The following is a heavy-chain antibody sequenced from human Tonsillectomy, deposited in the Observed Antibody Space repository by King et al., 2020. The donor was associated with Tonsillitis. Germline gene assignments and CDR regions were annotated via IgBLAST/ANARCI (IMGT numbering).Heavy chain of an antibody. D-gene: IGHD3-22*01. CDR2: IYYSGST. CDR3: ASHRFMTAVENDY. CDR1: GGSISSSSYY. Sequence: QLQESGPGLVKPSETLSLTCTVSGGSISSSSYYWGWIRQPPGKGLEWIGSIYYSGSTYYNPSLKSRVTLSVDTSKNQFSLKLSSVTAADKAVYYCASHRFMTAVENDYWGQGTLVTVSS. V-gene: IGHV4-39*01. J-gene: IGHJ4*02.